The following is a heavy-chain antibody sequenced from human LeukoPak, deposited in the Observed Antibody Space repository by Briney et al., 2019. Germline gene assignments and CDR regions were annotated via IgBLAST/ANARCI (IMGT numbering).Heavy chain of an antibody. CDR3: ARDRAQYSSSWYPLYYYYGMDV. CDR2: IYYSGST. CDR1: GGSISSYY. V-gene: IGHV4-59*01. Sequence: PSETLSLTCTVSGGSISSYYWSWIRQPPGKGLECIGYIYYSGSTNYNPSLKSRVTISVDTSKNQFSLKLSSVTAADTAVYYCARDRAQYSSSWYPLYYYYGMDVWGQGTTVTVSS. D-gene: IGHD6-13*01. J-gene: IGHJ6*02.